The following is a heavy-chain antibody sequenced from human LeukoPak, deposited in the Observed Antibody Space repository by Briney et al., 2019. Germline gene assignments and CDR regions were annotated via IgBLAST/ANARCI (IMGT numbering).Heavy chain of an antibody. Sequence: SKTLSLTCTVSGGSINSSTYYWGWIRQPPGKGLEWIGSIYYIGSTDYNPSLKSRVTISVDTSKNQFSLKLSSVTAADTAVYYCARHQWLPHDAFDIWGQGTMVTFSS. V-gene: IGHV4-39*01. D-gene: IGHD6-19*01. CDR3: ARHQWLPHDAFDI. CDR2: IYYIGST. CDR1: GGSINSSTYY. J-gene: IGHJ3*02.